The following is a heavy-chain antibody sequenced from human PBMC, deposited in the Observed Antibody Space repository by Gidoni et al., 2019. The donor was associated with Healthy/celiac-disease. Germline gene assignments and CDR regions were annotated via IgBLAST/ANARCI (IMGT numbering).Heavy chain of an antibody. Sequence: QVQLVESGGGVVQPGRSLRLSCAASGFTFSSYGMHWVRQDPGKGLEWVAVISYDGSNKYYADSVKGRFTISRDNSKNTLYLQMNSLRAEDTAVYYCAKDRLSYGDYGADGMDVWGQGTTVTVSS. D-gene: IGHD4-17*01. J-gene: IGHJ6*02. CDR3: AKDRLSYGDYGADGMDV. V-gene: IGHV3-30*18. CDR1: GFTFSSYG. CDR2: ISYDGSNK.